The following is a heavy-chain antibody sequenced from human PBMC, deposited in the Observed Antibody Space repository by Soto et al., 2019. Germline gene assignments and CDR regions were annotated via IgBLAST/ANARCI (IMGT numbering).Heavy chain of an antibody. J-gene: IGHJ4*02. CDR2: INPSGGST. CDR1: GYTFPSYY. Sequence: QVQLVQSGAEVTKPGASVKVSCTASGYTFPSYYMHWVRQAPGQGLEWMGIINPSGGSTSYAQKFQGRVTMTRDTSTSTVDMELSSLRSEDTAVYYCAREGGYYDSSGYYYFDYWGQGTLVTVSS. D-gene: IGHD3-22*01. CDR3: AREGGYYDSSGYYYFDY. V-gene: IGHV1-46*01.